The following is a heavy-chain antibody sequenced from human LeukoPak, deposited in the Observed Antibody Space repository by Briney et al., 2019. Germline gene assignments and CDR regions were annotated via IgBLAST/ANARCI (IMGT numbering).Heavy chain of an antibody. D-gene: IGHD3-3*01. CDR1: GFTFSSHG. J-gene: IGHJ4*02. CDR3: ANEGRASGYYISHFDY. Sequence: GGSLRLSCAASGFTFSSHGMSWVRQAPGKGLEWVSYITLSSSTIYYADSVKGRFTISRDNAKNSLSLQMNSLRAEDTAVYYCANEGRASGYYISHFDYWAREPWSPSPQ. V-gene: IGHV3-48*01. CDR2: ITLSSSTI.